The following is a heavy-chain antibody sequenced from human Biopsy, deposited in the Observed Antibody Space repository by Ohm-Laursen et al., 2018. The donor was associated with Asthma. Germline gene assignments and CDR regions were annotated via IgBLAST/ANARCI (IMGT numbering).Heavy chain of an antibody. CDR1: GYTFIGYH. CDR3: ARGQKSPGDRWFDP. Sequence: ASVKASCQTSGYTFIGYHIHWARQAPGQGLEWMGRINPNSGGTNYAQKFQGRVTMTSDTSISTAYMELSRLRSDDTALYYCARGQKSPGDRWFDPWGQGTLVTVSS. D-gene: IGHD7-27*01. CDR2: INPNSGGT. J-gene: IGHJ5*02. V-gene: IGHV1-2*06.